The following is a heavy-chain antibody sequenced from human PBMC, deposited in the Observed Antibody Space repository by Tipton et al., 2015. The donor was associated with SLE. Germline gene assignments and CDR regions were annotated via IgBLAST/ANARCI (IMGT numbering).Heavy chain of an antibody. CDR1: GGSLSSLY. J-gene: IGHJ3*02. V-gene: IGHV4-4*07. Sequence: TLSLTCTVSGGSLSSLYWSWIRQPAGKGLEWIGRVYSSGTTNYNSSLKSRVTISVDTSKNQFSLKLSSVTAADTAVYYCARDGGSSWSLDAFDTWGQGTMVTVSS. D-gene: IGHD6-13*01. CDR3: ARDGGSSWSLDAFDT. CDR2: VYSSGTT.